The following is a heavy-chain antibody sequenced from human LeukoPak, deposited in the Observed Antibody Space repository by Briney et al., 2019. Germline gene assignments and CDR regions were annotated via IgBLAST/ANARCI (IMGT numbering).Heavy chain of an antibody. CDR1: GFTFSSYG. Sequence: PGGSLRLSCAASGFTFSSYGMHWVCQAPGKGLEWVAVIWYDGSNKYYADSVKGRFTISRDNSKNTLYLQMNSLRAEDTAVYYCARDRNSDTAMVHWGQGTLVTVSS. CDR2: IWYDGSNK. V-gene: IGHV3-33*01. CDR3: ARDRNSDTAMVH. J-gene: IGHJ4*02. D-gene: IGHD5-18*01.